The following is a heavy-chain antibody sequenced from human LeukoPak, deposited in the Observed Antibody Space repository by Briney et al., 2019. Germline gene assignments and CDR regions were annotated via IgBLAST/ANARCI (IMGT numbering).Heavy chain of an antibody. CDR2: IYHSGST. V-gene: IGHV4-30-2*01. D-gene: IGHD3-10*01. CDR1: GGSISSGGYY. Sequence: PSETLSLTCTVSGGSISSGGYYWSWIRQPPGKGLEWIGYIYHSGSTYYNPSLKSRVTISVDRSKNQFSLKLSSVTAADTAVYYCARDRGEATFRGPYYWGQGTLVTVSS. CDR3: ARDRGEATFRGPYY. J-gene: IGHJ4*02.